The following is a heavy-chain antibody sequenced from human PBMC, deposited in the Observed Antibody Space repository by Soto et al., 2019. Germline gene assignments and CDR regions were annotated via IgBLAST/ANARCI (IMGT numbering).Heavy chain of an antibody. Sequence: QPGGSLRLSCAASGFTFSSYGMHWVRQAPGKGLEWVAVISYDGSNKYYADSVKGRFTISRDNSKNTLYLQMNSLRAEDTAVYYCAKGGGYSSGWYWSDYYYYGMDVWGQGTTVTVSS. CDR3: AKGGGYSSGWYWSDYYYYGMDV. CDR2: ISYDGSNK. D-gene: IGHD6-19*01. CDR1: GFTFSSYG. J-gene: IGHJ6*02. V-gene: IGHV3-30*18.